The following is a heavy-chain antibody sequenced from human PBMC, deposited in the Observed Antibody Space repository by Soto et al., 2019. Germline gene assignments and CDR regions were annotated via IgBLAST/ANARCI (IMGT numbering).Heavy chain of an antibody. Sequence: GGSLRLSCAASGFTFSSYAMSWVRQAPGKGLEWVSTISASDGSTYYPDSVKGRFTISRDNSKNTLYLQMNSLRAEDMAFYYCAKDPYSGYENFYYMDVWGKGTTVTVSS. D-gene: IGHD5-12*01. CDR1: GFTFSSYA. V-gene: IGHV3-23*01. J-gene: IGHJ6*03. CDR3: AKDPYSGYENFYYMDV. CDR2: ISASDGST.